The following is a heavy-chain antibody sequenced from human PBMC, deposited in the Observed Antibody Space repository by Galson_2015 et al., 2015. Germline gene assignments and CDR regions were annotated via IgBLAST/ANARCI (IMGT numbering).Heavy chain of an antibody. J-gene: IGHJ4*02. D-gene: IGHD2-21*01. CDR1: GGSISSSNW. CDR2: IYHSGST. Sequence: SETLSLTCAVSGGSISSSNWWSWVRQPPGKGLEWIGEIYHSGSTNYNPSLKSRVTISVAKSKNQFSLKLSSVTAADTAVYYCAREPGDPVLGYFDYWGQGTLVTVSS. CDR3: AREPGDPVLGYFDY. V-gene: IGHV4-4*02.